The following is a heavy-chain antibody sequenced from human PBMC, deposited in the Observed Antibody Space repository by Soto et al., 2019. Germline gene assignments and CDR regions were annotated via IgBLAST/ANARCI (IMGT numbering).Heavy chain of an antibody. CDR3: ARQTYYYDSNANYQYYFDS. V-gene: IGHV1-69*06. CDR1: GGTFSSYA. Sequence: SVKVSCKASGGTFSSYAISWVRQAPGQGLEWMGGIIPIFGTANYAQKFQGRVTITADKSTSTAYMELSSLRSEDTAMYYCARQTYYYDSNANYQYYFDSWGQGTLVTVSS. D-gene: IGHD3-22*01. CDR2: IIPIFGTA. J-gene: IGHJ4*02.